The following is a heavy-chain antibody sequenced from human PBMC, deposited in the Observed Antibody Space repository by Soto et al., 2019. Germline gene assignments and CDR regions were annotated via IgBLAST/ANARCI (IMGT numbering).Heavy chain of an antibody. Sequence: QVQLFESGGGVVQPGRSLRLSCSASGFTFSSYGMHWVRQAPGKGLEWVAVISYYGSNKYYEDSVKGRFTIARDNSKNPLYLQMNSLRAADTAVYYFAKDRVDPAMDYWGQGTLVTVSS. CDR1: GFTFSSYG. CDR3: AKDRVDPAMDY. J-gene: IGHJ4*02. D-gene: IGHD5-18*01. V-gene: IGHV3-30*18. CDR2: ISYYGSNK.